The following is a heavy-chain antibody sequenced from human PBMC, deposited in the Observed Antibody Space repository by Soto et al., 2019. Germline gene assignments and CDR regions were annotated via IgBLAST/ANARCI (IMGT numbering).Heavy chain of an antibody. CDR3: AKDVSGRGSFYYYFGMDV. V-gene: IGHV3-9*01. D-gene: IGHD1-26*01. J-gene: IGHJ6*02. Sequence: GGSLRLSCAASGFTFDDYAMHWVRQAPGKGLEWVSGISWNSGSIRYTDSVKARFTISRDDAKNSLYLQMNSLRAEDTALYYCAKDVSGRGSFYYYFGMDVWGHGTTVTVSS. CDR1: GFTFDDYA. CDR2: ISWNSGSI.